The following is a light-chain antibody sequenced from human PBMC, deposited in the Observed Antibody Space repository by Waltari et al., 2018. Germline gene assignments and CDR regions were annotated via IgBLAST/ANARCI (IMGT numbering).Light chain of an antibody. CDR1: QSISNA. CDR3: HQSYKAPQT. J-gene: IGKJ4*01. Sequence: DIQMTQSPSSLSASVGDRVTITCRASQSISNALSWYLQKPGKAPKLLIYAASLLQDGVPSRFRGSGSGTDFTLTISNLQPEDFVTYFCHQSYKAPQTFGGGTRLEIK. V-gene: IGKV1-39*01. CDR2: AAS.